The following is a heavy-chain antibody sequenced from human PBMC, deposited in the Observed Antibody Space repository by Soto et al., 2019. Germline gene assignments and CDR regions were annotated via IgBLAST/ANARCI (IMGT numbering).Heavy chain of an antibody. CDR3: ARHRSSSYGMDV. V-gene: IGHV4-39*01. CDR2: IYYSGST. CDR1: GGSISSSSYY. J-gene: IGHJ6*02. D-gene: IGHD3-16*02. Sequence: SETLSLTCTVSGGSISSSSYYLGWIRQPPGKGLEWIGSIYYSGSTYYNPSLRSRVAISVDTSKSQFSLKLTSVTAADTAVYFWARHRSSSYGMDVWGQETTVTVSS.